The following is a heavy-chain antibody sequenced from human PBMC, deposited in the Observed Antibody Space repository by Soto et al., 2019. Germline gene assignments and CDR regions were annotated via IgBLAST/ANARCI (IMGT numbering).Heavy chain of an antibody. J-gene: IGHJ5*01. CDR2: IYYSGST. V-gene: IGHV4-59*08. D-gene: IGHD4-17*01. CDR3: ARRRHYGDFDS. Sequence: PSETLSLTCSVSGGSINSYYWSWIRQPPGKEPECIAYIYYSGSTNYNLSLRSRATISIDTSKIQFSLKLTSVTAADTAVYYCARRRHYGDFDSWGEGTLVTVCS. CDR1: GGSINSYY.